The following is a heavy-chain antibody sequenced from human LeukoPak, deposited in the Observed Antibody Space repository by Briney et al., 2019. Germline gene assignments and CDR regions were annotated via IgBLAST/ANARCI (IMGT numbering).Heavy chain of an antibody. J-gene: IGHJ4*02. CDR2: IYTSGST. D-gene: IGHD3-3*01. Sequence: SETLSPTCTVSGGSISSYYWSWIRQPAGKGLEWIGRIYTSGSTNYNPSLKSRVTISVDKSKNQFSLKLSSVTAADTAVYYCARDGVTIFGVVIAFDYWGQGTLVTVSS. V-gene: IGHV4-4*07. CDR1: GGSISSYY. CDR3: ARDGVTIFGVVIAFDY.